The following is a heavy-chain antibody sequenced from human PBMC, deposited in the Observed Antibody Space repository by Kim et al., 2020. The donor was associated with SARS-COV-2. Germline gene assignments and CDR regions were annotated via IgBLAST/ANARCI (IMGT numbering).Heavy chain of an antibody. D-gene: IGHD6-6*01. Sequence: SETLSLTCTVSGGSISSSSYYWGWIRQPPGKGLEWIGSIYYSGSTYYNPSLKSRVTISVDTSKNQFSLKLSSVTAADTAVYYCARSRQQLVEVGWFDPWGQGTLVTVSS. V-gene: IGHV4-39*01. CDR3: ARSRQQLVEVGWFDP. CDR2: IYYSGST. CDR1: GGSISSSSYY. J-gene: IGHJ5*02.